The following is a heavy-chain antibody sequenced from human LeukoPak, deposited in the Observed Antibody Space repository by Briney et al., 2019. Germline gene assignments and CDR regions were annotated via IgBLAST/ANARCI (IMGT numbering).Heavy chain of an antibody. CDR1: GGTFSSYA. CDR2: IIPIFGTA. Sequence: ASVKVSCKASGGTFSSYAISWVRQAPGQGLEWMGGIIPIFGTANYAQKFQGRVTITADISTNTAYMELSSLRSEDTAVYFCAGIPVFGVVLHQEPVWGKGTTVTVSS. J-gene: IGHJ6*04. CDR3: AGIPVFGVVLHQEPV. D-gene: IGHD3-3*01. V-gene: IGHV1-69*06.